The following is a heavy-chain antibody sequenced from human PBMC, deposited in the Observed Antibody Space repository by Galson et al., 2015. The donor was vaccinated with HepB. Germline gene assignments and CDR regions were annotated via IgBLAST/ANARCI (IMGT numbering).Heavy chain of an antibody. D-gene: IGHD3-10*01. CDR1: GGSISSSNW. CDR2: IYHSGST. V-gene: IGHV4-4*02. Sequence: ETLSLPCAVSGGSISSSNWWSWVRQPPGKGLEWIGEIYHSGSTNYNPSLKSRVTISVDKSKNQFSLKLSSVTAADTAVYYCARFKITMVRGDNWFDPWGQGTLVTVSS. J-gene: IGHJ5*02. CDR3: ARFKITMVRGDNWFDP.